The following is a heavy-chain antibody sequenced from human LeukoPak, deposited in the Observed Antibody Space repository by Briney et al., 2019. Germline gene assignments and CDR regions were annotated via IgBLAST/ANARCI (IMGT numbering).Heavy chain of an antibody. V-gene: IGHV3-23*01. CDR3: AKAPVTTCRGAFCYPFDY. CDR2: ISGSGGST. CDR1: GFTFSSYG. D-gene: IGHD2-15*01. Sequence: GTLRLSCAASGFTFSSYGMSWVRQAPGKGLEWVSAISGSGGSTYYADSVKGRFTISRDNSKNTLYLQMNRLRPEDAAVYYCAKAPVTTCRGAFCYPFDYWGLGTLVTVSS. J-gene: IGHJ4*02.